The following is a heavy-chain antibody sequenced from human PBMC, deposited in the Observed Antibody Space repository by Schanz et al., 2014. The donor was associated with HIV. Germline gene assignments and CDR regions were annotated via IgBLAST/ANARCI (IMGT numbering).Heavy chain of an antibody. J-gene: IGHJ6*02. Sequence: QVQLVESGGGVVQPGRSLRLSCAASGFTFSSYGMHWVRQAPGKGLEWVAVIYSGGSTYYADSVKGRFTISRDNSKKTLYLQMNSLRAEDTAVYYCARGEAITYYYHYYGMDVWGQGTTVTVSS. CDR3: ARGEAITYYYHYYGMDV. D-gene: IGHD1-20*01. V-gene: IGHV3-NL1*01. CDR2: IYSGGST. CDR1: GFTFSSYG.